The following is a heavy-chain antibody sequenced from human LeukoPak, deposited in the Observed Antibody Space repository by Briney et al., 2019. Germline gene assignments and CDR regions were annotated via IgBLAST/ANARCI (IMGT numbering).Heavy chain of an antibody. Sequence: SQTLSLTCTVSGGSISSGGYYWSWIRQHPGKGLEWIGYIYYSGSTYYNPSLKSRVTISVDTSKNQFSLKLSSVTAADTAVYYCARHGTISSESYFDYWGQGALVTVSS. CDR1: GGSISSGGYY. J-gene: IGHJ4*02. V-gene: IGHV4-31*03. CDR2: IYYSGST. D-gene: IGHD1-14*01. CDR3: ARHGTISSESYFDY.